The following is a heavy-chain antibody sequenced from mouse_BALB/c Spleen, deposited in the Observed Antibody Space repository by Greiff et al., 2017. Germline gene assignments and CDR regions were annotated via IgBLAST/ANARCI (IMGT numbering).Heavy chain of an antibody. CDR3: ASEDYGPWFAY. D-gene: IGHD1-1*01. CDR1: GFTFSSYA. Sequence: EVQVVESGGGLVKPGGSLKLSCAASGFTFSSYAMSWVRQTPEKRLGWVASISSGGSTYYPDSVKGRFTISRDNARNILYLQMSSLRSEDTAMYFCASEDYGPWFAYWGEGTLVTVSA. J-gene: IGHJ3*01. V-gene: IGHV5-6-5*01. CDR2: ISSGGST.